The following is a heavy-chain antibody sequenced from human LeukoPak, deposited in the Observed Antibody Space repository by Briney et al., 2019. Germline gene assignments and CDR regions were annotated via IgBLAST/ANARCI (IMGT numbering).Heavy chain of an antibody. CDR1: GGSISSTYYY. D-gene: IGHD3-10*01. Sequence: SETLSLTCTVSGGSISSTYYYWGWIRQPPGKGLEWIGNFHYSGSNSYNPSLKSRVTISVDTSKNQFSLRLSSVTAADTGVYYCARGYYYGSGNYHLDYWGQGTLVTVSS. CDR2: FHYSGSN. CDR3: ARGYYYGSGNYHLDY. J-gene: IGHJ4*02. V-gene: IGHV4-39*01.